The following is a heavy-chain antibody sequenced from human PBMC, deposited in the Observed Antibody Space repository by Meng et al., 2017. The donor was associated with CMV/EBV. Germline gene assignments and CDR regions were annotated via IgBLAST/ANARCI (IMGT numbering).Heavy chain of an antibody. D-gene: IGHD6-13*01. CDR1: GGSFSGDY. J-gene: IGHJ4*02. Sequence: QGGAGMLTPSRDLSRPLVVYGGSFSGDYWIWIRQPPGKGLEGIGEINHSGRTDHNPSLKSLVTISVDTSKNQFSLKLSSVTAADTAVYYCARGGIAAAGPFDYWGQGTLVTVSS. V-gene: IGHV4-34*02. CDR2: INHSGRT. CDR3: ARGGIAAAGPFDY.